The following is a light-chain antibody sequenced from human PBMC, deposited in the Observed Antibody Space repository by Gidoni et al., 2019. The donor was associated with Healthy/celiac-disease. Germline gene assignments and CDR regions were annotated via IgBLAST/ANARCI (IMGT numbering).Light chain of an antibody. Sequence: DIQMNQSPSTLSASVGDRVTITSRDSQSMSSWLALYQYKPEKAPELLIYDASSLESGVPSRFSDSGSETELTLTISSLQPDDFATYYCQQYNSYSPTFGQGTKVEIK. CDR2: DAS. J-gene: IGKJ1*01. CDR1: QSMSSW. CDR3: QQYNSYSPT. V-gene: IGKV1-5*01.